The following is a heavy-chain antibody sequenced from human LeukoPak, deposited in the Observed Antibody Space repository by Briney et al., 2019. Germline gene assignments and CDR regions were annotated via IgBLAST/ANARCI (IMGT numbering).Heavy chain of an antibody. Sequence: PGGSLRLSCAASGSTFSSYEMNWVRQAPGKGLEWVSYISSSGSTIYYADSVKGRFTISRDNAKNSLYLQMNSLRAEDTAVYYCARVGAYYYGMDVWGQGTTVTVSS. J-gene: IGHJ6*02. D-gene: IGHD1-26*01. V-gene: IGHV3-48*03. CDR3: ARVGAYYYGMDV. CDR2: ISSSGSTI. CDR1: GSTFSSYE.